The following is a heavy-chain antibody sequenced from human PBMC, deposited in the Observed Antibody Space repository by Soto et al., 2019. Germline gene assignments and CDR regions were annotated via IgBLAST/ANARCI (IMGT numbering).Heavy chain of an antibody. Sequence: SETLSLTCTVSGGSNIRDGYYWSWIRQHPGKGLEWIAYISYSGSSYSNPSLKSRVTISADTSKNQFSLRLTSVTAADTAVYFCSRATPAGSADFWGQGTMVTVYS. J-gene: IGHJ4*02. CDR1: GGSNIRDGYY. D-gene: IGHD2-2*01. CDR3: SRATPAGSADF. CDR2: ISYSGSS. V-gene: IGHV4-31*03.